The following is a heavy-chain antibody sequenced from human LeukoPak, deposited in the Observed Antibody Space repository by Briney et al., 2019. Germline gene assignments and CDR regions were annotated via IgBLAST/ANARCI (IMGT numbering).Heavy chain of an antibody. CDR2: INPANGAT. CDR1: DTFTDYY. Sequence: ASVKVSCKASDTFTDYYLHWVRQAPGQGLEWVCGINPANGATHFAQKFRGRVTVTRDTAITTGYVELSGLTSDDTAVYYCAMELLVPIPLKAFHYWGQGTLVTVSS. J-gene: IGHJ4*02. V-gene: IGHV1-2*02. D-gene: IGHD6-13*01. CDR3: AMELLVPIPLKAFHY.